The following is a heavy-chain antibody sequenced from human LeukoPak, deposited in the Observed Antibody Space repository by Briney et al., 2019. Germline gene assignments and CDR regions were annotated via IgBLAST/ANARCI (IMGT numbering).Heavy chain of an antibody. D-gene: IGHD2-2*01. CDR2: VDPEDGET. J-gene: IGHJ4*02. CDR1: GYTFTDYY. V-gene: IGHV1-69-2*01. CDR3: AVGRIVVVPAANGGNFDY. Sequence: GASVKVSCKASGYTFTDYYMHWVQQAPGKGLEWMGRVDPEDGETIYAEKFQGRVTITADTSTDTAYMGLSSLRSEDTAVYYCAVGRIVVVPAANGGNFDYWGQGTLVTVSS.